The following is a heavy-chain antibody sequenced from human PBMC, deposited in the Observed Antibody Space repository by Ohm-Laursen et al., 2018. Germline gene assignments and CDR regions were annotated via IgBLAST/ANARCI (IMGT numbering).Heavy chain of an antibody. CDR3: AKDGAGWYYYYGMDV. CDR1: GFTFSSYA. V-gene: IGHV3-23*01. D-gene: IGHD2-15*01. Sequence: SLRLSCAASGFTFSSYAMSWVRQTPKKGLEWVSTITGSGRSTYYADSVKGRFTVSRDNSKNTLYLQMNSLRAEDTAVYYCAKDGAGWYYYYGMDVWGQGTTVTVSS. CDR2: ITGSGRST. J-gene: IGHJ6*02.